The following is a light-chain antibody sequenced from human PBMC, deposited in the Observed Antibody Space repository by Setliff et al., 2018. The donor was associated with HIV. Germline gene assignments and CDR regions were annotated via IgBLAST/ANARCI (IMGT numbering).Light chain of an antibody. J-gene: IGLJ1*01. Sequence: QSALTQPETVSGSAGQTITITCTGTSSDVGNYNLVSWYQQYPGKAPKLIIYEVRKRPSGVSYRFSGSKSGDTASLTISGLQAEDEADYHCCSYAGTNKYVFGPGTKVTVL. CDR3: CSYAGTNKYV. V-gene: IGLV2-23*02. CDR2: EVR. CDR1: SSDVGNYNL.